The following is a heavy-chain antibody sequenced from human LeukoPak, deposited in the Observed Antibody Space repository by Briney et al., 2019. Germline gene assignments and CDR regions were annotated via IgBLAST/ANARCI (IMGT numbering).Heavy chain of an antibody. Sequence: GASVKVSCKASGYSFTNYALNWVRQAPGQGLEWMGWINTNSGTPTYAQGFTGRFVFSLDTSVNTAYLQISSLKAEDTAVYYCAGVPFVVMGVTGNWFDPWGQGTLVTVSS. D-gene: IGHD2-15*01. CDR2: INTNSGTP. CDR1: GYSFTNYA. V-gene: IGHV7-4-1*02. CDR3: AGVPFVVMGVTGNWFDP. J-gene: IGHJ5*02.